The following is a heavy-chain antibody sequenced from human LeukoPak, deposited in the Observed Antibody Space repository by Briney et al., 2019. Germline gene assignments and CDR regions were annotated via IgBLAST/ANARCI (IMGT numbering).Heavy chain of an antibody. J-gene: IGHJ6*02. V-gene: IGHV1-18*04. Sequence: ASVKVSCKASGYTFTGYYMHWVRQAPGQGLEWMGWISAYNGNTNYAQKLQGRVTMTTDTSTSTTYMELSSLRSEDTAVYYCAREEYSSSWYGGPGPEDYCYYGMDVWGQGTTVTVSS. D-gene: IGHD6-13*01. CDR3: AREEYSSSWYGGPGPEDYCYYGMDV. CDR2: ISAYNGNT. CDR1: GYTFTGYY.